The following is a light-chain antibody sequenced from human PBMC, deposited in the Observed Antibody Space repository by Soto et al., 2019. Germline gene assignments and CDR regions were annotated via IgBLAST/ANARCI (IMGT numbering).Light chain of an antibody. CDR3: QQYNSYWT. CDR1: QSISSW. V-gene: IGKV1-5*01. CDR2: DAS. Sequence: DIQMTQSPSTLSACVGDRVTITCRASQSISSWLAWYKQKPGKAPKLLIYDASSLESGVPSRFSGSGSGTEFTLTISSLQPDDFATYYCQQYNSYWTFGQGTKVDIK. J-gene: IGKJ1*01.